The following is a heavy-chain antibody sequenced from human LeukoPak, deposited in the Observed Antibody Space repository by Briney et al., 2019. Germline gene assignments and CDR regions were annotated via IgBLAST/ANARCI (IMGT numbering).Heavy chain of an antibody. V-gene: IGHV4-59*01. Sequence: PSETLSLTCTVSGGSISSYYWSWIRQPPGKGLEWIGYIYYSGSTNYNPSLKSRVTISVDTSKNQFSLKLSSVTAADTAVYYCARQPIVVVPAAPEHYYYYYYMDVWGKGTTVTVSS. CDR1: GGSISSYY. CDR2: IYYSGST. J-gene: IGHJ6*03. CDR3: ARQPIVVVPAAPEHYYYYYYMDV. D-gene: IGHD2-2*01.